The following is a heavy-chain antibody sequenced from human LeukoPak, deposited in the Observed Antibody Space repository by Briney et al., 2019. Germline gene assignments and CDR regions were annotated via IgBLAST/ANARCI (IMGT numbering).Heavy chain of an antibody. CDR2: ISGSGGST. CDR3: AKDRSSSWYGGWFDP. J-gene: IGHJ5*02. Sequence: PGGSLRLSCAASGFTFSSYAMSWVRQAPGKELEWVSAISGSGGSTYYADSVKGRFTISRDNSKNTLYLQMNSLRAEDTAVYYCAKDRSSSWYGGWFDPWGQGTPVTVSS. V-gene: IGHV3-23*01. CDR1: GFTFSSYA. D-gene: IGHD6-13*01.